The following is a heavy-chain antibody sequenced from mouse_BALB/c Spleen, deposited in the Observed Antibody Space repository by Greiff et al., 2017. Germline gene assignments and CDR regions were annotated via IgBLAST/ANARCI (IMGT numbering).Heavy chain of an antibody. CDR1: GFNIKDYY. D-gene: IGHD4-1*01. V-gene: IGHV14-4*02. CDR2: IDPENGDT. J-gene: IGHJ4*01. Sequence: VQLQQSGAELVRSGASVKLSCTASGFNIKDYYMHWVKQRPEQGLEWIGWIDPENGDTEYAPKFQGKATMTADTSSNTAYLQLSSLTSEDTAVYYCNEELGAMDYWGQGTSVTVSS. CDR3: NEELGAMDY.